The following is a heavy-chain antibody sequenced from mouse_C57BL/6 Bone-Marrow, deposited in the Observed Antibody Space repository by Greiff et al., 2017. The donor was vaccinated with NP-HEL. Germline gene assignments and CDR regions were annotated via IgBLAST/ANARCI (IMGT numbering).Heavy chain of an antibody. CDR1: GFTFTDYY. Sequence: EVMLVESGGGLVQPGGSLSLSCAASGFTFTDYYMSWVRQPPGKALEWLGFIRNKANGYTTEYSATVKGRFTISRDNSQSILYLQMNALRAEDSATYYCARYGIYYDYPFAYWGQGTLVTVSA. V-gene: IGHV7-3*01. D-gene: IGHD2-4*01. CDR2: IRNKANGYTT. J-gene: IGHJ3*01. CDR3: ARYGIYYDYPFAY.